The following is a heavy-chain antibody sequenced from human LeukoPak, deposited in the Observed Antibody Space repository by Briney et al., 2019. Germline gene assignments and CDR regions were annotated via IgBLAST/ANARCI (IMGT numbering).Heavy chain of an antibody. CDR1: GFTFRSYA. D-gene: IGHD2-15*01. Sequence: GGSLRLSCAASGFTFRSYAMSWVRQAPEKGLEWVSGIDDSGDDTYYADSVKGRFTISRDNSKNTLYLQMNSLRAEDTAVYYCARSPRDIVVVVAATGRGAFDIWGQGTMVTVSS. J-gene: IGHJ3*02. CDR2: IDDSGDDT. CDR3: ARSPRDIVVVVAATGRGAFDI. V-gene: IGHV3-23*01.